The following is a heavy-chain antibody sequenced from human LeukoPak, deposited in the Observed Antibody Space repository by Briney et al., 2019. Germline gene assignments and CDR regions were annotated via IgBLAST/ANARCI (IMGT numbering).Heavy chain of an antibody. J-gene: IGHJ5*02. CDR1: GGSISSYY. V-gene: IGHV4-59*01. CDR2: IYYSGGT. Sequence: SETLSLTCTVSGGSISSYYWSWIRQPPGKGLEWIGYIYYSGGTNYNPSLKSRVTISVDTSKNQFPLKLSSVTAADTAVYYCARYTIFEFVPWRQGTLVTVSS. CDR3: ARYTIFEFVP. D-gene: IGHD3-3*01.